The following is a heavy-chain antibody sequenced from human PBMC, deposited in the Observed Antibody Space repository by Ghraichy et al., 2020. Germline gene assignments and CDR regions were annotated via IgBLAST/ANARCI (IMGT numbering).Heavy chain of an antibody. CDR3: ATGRLVVVTATFDY. D-gene: IGHD2-21*02. CDR1: GYTLTELS. CDR2: FDPEDGET. Sequence: ASVKVSCKVSGYTLTELSMHWVRQAPGKGLEWMGGFDPEDGETIYAQKFQGRVTMTEDTSTDTAYMELSSLRSEDTAVYYCATGRLVVVTATFDYWGQGTLVTVSS. J-gene: IGHJ4*02. V-gene: IGHV1-24*01.